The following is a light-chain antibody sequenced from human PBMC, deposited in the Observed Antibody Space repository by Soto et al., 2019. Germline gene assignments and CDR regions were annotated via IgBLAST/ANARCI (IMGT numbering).Light chain of an antibody. CDR2: KIS. Sequence: DIVMTQTPLSSLVTLGQPASISCRSSQGLVHRNGDTYLNWLQQRPGQPPRLLIYKISHRLSGVPDRFSGSGAGTDFTLKISRVEAEDVGIYYCMQATDFPRTFGQVTKVEIK. CDR3: MQATDFPRT. J-gene: IGKJ1*01. CDR1: QGLVHRNGDTY. V-gene: IGKV2-24*01.